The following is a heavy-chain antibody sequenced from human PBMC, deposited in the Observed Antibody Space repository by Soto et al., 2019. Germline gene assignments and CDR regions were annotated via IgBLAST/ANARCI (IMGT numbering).Heavy chain of an antibody. V-gene: IGHV4-34*01. CDR3: ARWGNNLDP. Sequence: QVQLQQWGAGLLKPSETLSLTCAVYGGSISGYYWSWIRQPPGKGLEWIGEINHSGSTNYNPSLKCRVTISVDTSKNQFSLKLSSVTAADTAVYYCARWGNNLDPWGQGTLVTVSS. J-gene: IGHJ5*02. D-gene: IGHD3-16*01. CDR1: GGSISGYY. CDR2: INHSGST.